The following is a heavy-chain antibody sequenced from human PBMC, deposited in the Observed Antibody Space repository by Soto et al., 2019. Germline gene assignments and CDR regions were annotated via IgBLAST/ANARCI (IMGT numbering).Heavy chain of an antibody. CDR1: GYSFSSHW. CDR2: IYPGDSET. V-gene: IGHV5-51*01. J-gene: IGHJ4*02. CDR3: ARDYDYALDY. Sequence: ESLTISCKGSGYSFSSHWIGWVRQMPGKGLEWMGFIYPGDSETRYSPSFQGQVTISVDKSISTAYLQWSSLKASDTAIYYCARDYDYALDYWGQGTLVTVSS. D-gene: IGHD3-16*01.